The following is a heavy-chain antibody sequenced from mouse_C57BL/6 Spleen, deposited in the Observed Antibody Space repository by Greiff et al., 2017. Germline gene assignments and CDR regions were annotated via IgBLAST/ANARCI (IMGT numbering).Heavy chain of an antibody. CDR3: ARDPTVVDENAMDD. V-gene: IGHV1-72*01. CDR1: GYTFTSYW. J-gene: IGHJ4*01. Sequence: QVHVKQPGAELVKPGASVKLSCKASGYTFTSYWMHWVKQRPGRGLEWIGRIDPNSGGTKYNEKFKSKATLTVDKPSSTAYMQLSSLTSEDSAVYYCARDPTVVDENAMDDWGQGTSVTVSS. D-gene: IGHD1-1*01. CDR2: IDPNSGGT.